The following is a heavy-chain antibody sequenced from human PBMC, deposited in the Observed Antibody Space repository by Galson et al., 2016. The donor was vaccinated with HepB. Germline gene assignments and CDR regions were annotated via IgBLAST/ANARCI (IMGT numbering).Heavy chain of an antibody. D-gene: IGHD4-17*01. CDR2: ISGRGGGK. J-gene: IGHJ4*02. Sequence: SLRLSCAASGLTFSDYALNWVRQAPGNGLEWVCTISGRGGGKYYAASVKGRFTSSRDKAKNTRFLQMNSLRAEDTAVYYCARSNDYGDYYFDYWGQGTLVTVSS. CDR1: GLTFSDYA. V-gene: IGHV3-23*01. CDR3: ARSNDYGDYYFDY.